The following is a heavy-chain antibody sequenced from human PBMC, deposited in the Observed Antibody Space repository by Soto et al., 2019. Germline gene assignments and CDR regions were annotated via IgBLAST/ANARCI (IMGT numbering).Heavy chain of an antibody. CDR1: GGTFSSYA. D-gene: IGHD3-22*01. J-gene: IGHJ5*02. CDR2: IIPIFGTA. V-gene: IGHV1-69*13. Sequence: SVKVSCKASGGTFSSYAISWVRQAPGQGLEWMGWIIPIFGTANYAQKFQGRVTITADVSTSTAYMELSSLRSEDTAVYYCAALTYYYDSSGYYRYNWFDPWGQGTLVTVS. CDR3: AALTYYYDSSGYYRYNWFDP.